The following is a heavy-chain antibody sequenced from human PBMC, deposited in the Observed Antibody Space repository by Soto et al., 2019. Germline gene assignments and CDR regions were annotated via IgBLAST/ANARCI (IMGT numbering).Heavy chain of an antibody. Sequence: GASVKVSCKASGYTFTRSGISWVRQAPGQGLEWMGWISPYFGNTNYAQTFQGRVTITADESTSTAYMELSSLRSEDTAVYYCARGRGGSGSYYNVGPYNWFDPWGQGTLVTVSS. CDR1: GYTFTRSG. D-gene: IGHD3-10*01. CDR3: ARGRGGSGSYYNVGPYNWFDP. CDR2: ISPYFGNT. V-gene: IGHV1-18*01. J-gene: IGHJ5*02.